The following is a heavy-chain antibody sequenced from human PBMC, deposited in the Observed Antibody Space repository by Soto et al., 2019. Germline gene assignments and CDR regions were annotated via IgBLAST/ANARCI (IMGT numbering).Heavy chain of an antibody. CDR2: IYYSGST. J-gene: IGHJ4*02. CDR3: ARQTYSGSYEYYFDY. V-gene: IGHV4-39*01. Sequence: SETLSLTCTVSVGSISSSSYYWGWIRQPPGKGLEWIGSIYYSGSTYYNPSLKSRVTISVDTSKNQFSLKLSSVTAADTAVYYCARQTYSGSYEYYFDYWGQGTMVTVSS. CDR1: VGSISSSSYY. D-gene: IGHD1-26*01.